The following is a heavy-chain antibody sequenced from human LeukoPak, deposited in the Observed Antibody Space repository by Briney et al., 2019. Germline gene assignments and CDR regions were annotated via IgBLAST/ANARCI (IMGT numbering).Heavy chain of an antibody. Sequence: SETLSLTCTVSGGPIRSSDYYWGWIRQPPGKGLEWIGSLYYSGSTYYNPSLKSRVTISLDMSKNHFSLKLSSVTAADTAVYYCASFRVPAYYYDSSGYYFEWGQGTLVTVSS. D-gene: IGHD3-22*01. CDR2: LYYSGST. J-gene: IGHJ4*02. CDR1: GGPIRSSDYY. V-gene: IGHV4-39*07. CDR3: ASFRVPAYYYDSSGYYFE.